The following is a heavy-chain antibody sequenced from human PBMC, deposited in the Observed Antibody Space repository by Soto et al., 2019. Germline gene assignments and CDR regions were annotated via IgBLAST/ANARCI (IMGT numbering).Heavy chain of an antibody. V-gene: IGHV4-30-4*01. Sequence: QVQLQEAGPGLVKPSQTLSLTCTVSGGSISSGDYYWNWIRQPPGKGLEWIGYIYYIGSSSYNTSLTSRLPLSLDTSKNQFSLNMSSVTAAATAVYYCARDSSGYSYYFDSWGQRTLVTVSS. CDR3: ARDSSGYSYYFDS. CDR2: IYYIGSS. D-gene: IGHD3-22*01. CDR1: GGSISSGDYY. J-gene: IGHJ4*02.